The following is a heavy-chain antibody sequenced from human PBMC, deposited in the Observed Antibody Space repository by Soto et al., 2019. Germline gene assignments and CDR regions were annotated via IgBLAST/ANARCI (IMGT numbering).Heavy chain of an antibody. CDR3: ARGRHSYYYGSGSYPFDY. V-gene: IGHV4-30-2*01. Sequence: QLQLQESGSGLVKPSPTLSLTCAVSGGSISSGGYSWSWIRQPPGKGLEWIGYIYHSGSTYYHPSLKSRVTISVDRSKNQFSLKLSSVTAADTAVYYCARGRHSYYYGSGSYPFDYWGQGTLVTVSS. CDR2: IYHSGST. J-gene: IGHJ4*02. CDR1: GGSISSGGYS. D-gene: IGHD3-10*01.